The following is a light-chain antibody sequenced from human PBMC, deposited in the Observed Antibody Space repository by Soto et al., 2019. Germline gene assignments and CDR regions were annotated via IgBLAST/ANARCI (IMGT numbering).Light chain of an antibody. CDR3: QQYNNWPPIT. Sequence: PEKRVPLSCMASQSVSSSYLTWYQQKPVQAPRLLIYGASTRATGIPARFSGSGSGTDFTLTIARVEPEDFAVYYCQQYNNWPPITFGQGTKVDIK. CDR2: GAS. CDR1: QSVSSSY. V-gene: IGKV3D-7*01. J-gene: IGKJ1*01.